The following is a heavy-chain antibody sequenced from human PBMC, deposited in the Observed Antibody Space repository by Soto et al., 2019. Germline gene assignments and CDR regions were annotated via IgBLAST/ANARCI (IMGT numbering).Heavy chain of an antibody. Sequence: EVQLLESGGGLVQPGRSLRLSCAASGFTFSSYAMSWVRQAPGKGLEWVSAISGSGDRTYYADSVKGRFTISRDNSKNALYLQMNLLIAEDTAVYYCAKRLAAAGPYFDYWGQGTLVTGSS. J-gene: IGHJ4*02. CDR1: GFTFSSYA. CDR3: AKRLAAAGPYFDY. D-gene: IGHD6-13*01. V-gene: IGHV3-23*01. CDR2: ISGSGDRT.